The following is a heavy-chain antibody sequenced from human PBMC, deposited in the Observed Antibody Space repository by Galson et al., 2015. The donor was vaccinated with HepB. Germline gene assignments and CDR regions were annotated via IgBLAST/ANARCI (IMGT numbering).Heavy chain of an antibody. Sequence: SLRLSCAASGFTFSSYSMNWVRQAPGKGLEWVSSISSSSSYIYYADSVKGRFTISRDNAKNSLYLQMNSLRAEDTAVYYCARTGLPVAYNWFDPWGQGTLVTVSS. CDR2: ISSSSSYI. J-gene: IGHJ5*02. CDR1: GFTFSSYS. CDR3: ARTGLPVAYNWFDP. D-gene: IGHD4-23*01. V-gene: IGHV3-21*01.